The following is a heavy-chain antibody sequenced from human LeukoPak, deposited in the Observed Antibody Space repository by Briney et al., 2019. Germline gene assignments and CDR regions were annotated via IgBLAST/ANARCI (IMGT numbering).Heavy chain of an antibody. CDR3: ARVSGRYFDWLFPSYYYGMDV. Sequence: GASVKVSCKASGYTFTSYGISWVRQAPGQGLEWMGWISAYNGNTNYAQKLQGRVTMTTDTSTSTAYMELRSLRSDDTAVYYCARVSGRYFDWLFPSYYYGMDVWGQGTPVTVSS. V-gene: IGHV1-18*01. CDR1: GYTFTSYG. CDR2: ISAYNGNT. J-gene: IGHJ6*02. D-gene: IGHD3-9*01.